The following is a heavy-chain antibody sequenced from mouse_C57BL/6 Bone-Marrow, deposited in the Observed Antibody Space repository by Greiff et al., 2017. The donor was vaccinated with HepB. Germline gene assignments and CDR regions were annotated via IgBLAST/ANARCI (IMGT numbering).Heavy chain of an antibody. J-gene: IGHJ4*01. CDR3: ARKGYYGSSWGYAMDY. CDR2: IYPGSGNT. Sequence: VKLVESGPELVKPGASVKISCKASGYSFTSYYIHWVKQRPGQGLEWIGWIYPGSGNTKYNEKFKGKATLTADTSSSTAYMQLSSLTSEDSAVYYCARKGYYGSSWGYAMDYWGQGTSVTVSS. V-gene: IGHV1-66*01. D-gene: IGHD1-1*01. CDR1: GYSFTSYY.